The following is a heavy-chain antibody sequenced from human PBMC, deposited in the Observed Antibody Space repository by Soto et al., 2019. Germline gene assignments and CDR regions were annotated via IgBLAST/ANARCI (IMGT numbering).Heavy chain of an antibody. J-gene: IGHJ3*02. Sequence: ASVKVSCKASGYTFTSYGISWVRQAPGQGLEWMGWISAYNGNTNYAQKLQGRVTMTTDTSTSTAYMELRSLRSDDTAVYYCASGFWVPAAMSAFDIWGQGTMVTVSS. D-gene: IGHD2-2*01. CDR3: ASGFWVPAAMSAFDI. CDR1: GYTFTSYG. V-gene: IGHV1-18*01. CDR2: ISAYNGNT.